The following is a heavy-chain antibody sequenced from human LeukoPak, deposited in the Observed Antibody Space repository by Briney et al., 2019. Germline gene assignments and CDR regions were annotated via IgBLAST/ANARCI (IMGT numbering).Heavy chain of an antibody. V-gene: IGHV4-39*01. CDR3: ARHLYGDYGAFDI. CDR2: IYYSGAT. D-gene: IGHD4-17*01. J-gene: IGHJ3*02. CDR1: GSSISSSSYY. Sequence: PSETLSLTCTVSGSSISSSSYYWGWIRQPPGKGLEWIGTIYYSGATYYKPSLKGRVTISIDTSKNEFSLKLSSVTAADTAVYSCARHLYGDYGAFDIWGQGTKVAVSS.